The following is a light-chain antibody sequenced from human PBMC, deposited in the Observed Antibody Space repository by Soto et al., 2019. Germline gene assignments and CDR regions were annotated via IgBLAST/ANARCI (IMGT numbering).Light chain of an antibody. CDR2: EVT. V-gene: IGLV2-14*01. J-gene: IGLJ2*01. Sequence: QSALTQPASVSGSPGQSITISCTGTSSDVGGYNYVSWYQQHPGKVPKLMIYEVTNRPSGVSNRFSGSKSGNTASLTISGLQAEDEADYYCSSYTISNTLVFGGGTKLTVL. CDR1: SSDVGGYNY. CDR3: SSYTISNTLV.